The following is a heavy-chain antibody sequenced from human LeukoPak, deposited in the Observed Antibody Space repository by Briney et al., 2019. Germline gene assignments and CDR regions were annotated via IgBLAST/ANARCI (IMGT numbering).Heavy chain of an antibody. V-gene: IGHV1-2*06. CDR2: INPNSGGT. Sequence: ASVKVPCKASGYTFTGYYMHWVRQAPGQGLEWMGRINPNSGGTNYAQKFQGRVTMTRDTSISTAYVELSRLRSDDTAVYYCARDQEEGATENDAFDIWGQGTMVTVSS. D-gene: IGHD1-26*01. J-gene: IGHJ3*02. CDR3: ARDQEEGATENDAFDI. CDR1: GYTFTGYY.